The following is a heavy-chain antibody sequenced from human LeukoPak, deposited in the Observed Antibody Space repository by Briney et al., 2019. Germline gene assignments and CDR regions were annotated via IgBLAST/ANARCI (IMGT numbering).Heavy chain of an antibody. V-gene: IGHV4-34*01. Sequence: SETLSLTCAVYGGPFSGYYWSWIRQPPGKGLEWIGEINHSGSTNYNPSLKSRVTISVDTSKNQFSLKLSSVTAADTAVYYCARRRYDYVWGSYRYQYFDYWGQGTLVTVSS. CDR3: ARRRYDYVWGSYRYQYFDY. CDR1: GGPFSGYY. D-gene: IGHD3-16*02. CDR2: INHSGST. J-gene: IGHJ4*02.